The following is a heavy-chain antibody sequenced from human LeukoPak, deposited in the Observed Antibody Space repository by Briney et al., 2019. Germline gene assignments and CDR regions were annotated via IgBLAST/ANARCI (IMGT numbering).Heavy chain of an antibody. CDR1: GGSFSGYY. J-gene: IGHJ4*02. CDR3: ARESYLRPLDY. Sequence: SETLSLTCAVYGGSFSGYYWSWIRQPPGKGLEWIGEINHSGSTNYNPSLKSRVTISVDTSKNQFSLKLSSVTAADTAVYYCARESYLRPLDYWGQGTLVTVSS. CDR2: INHSGST. V-gene: IGHV4-34*01.